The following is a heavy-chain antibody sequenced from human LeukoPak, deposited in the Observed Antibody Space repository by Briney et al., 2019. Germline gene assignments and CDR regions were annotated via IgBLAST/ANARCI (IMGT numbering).Heavy chain of an antibody. CDR1: GFTVSSNY. D-gene: IGHD2-2*01. Sequence: GGSLRLSCAASGFTVSSNYMSWVRQAPGKGLEWVSIIYSGGSTFYADSVKGRFTISRDNSKNTLYLQMNSLRAEDTAVYYCAKDMAVVVPAASDYWGQGTLVTVSS. CDR3: AKDMAVVVPAASDY. J-gene: IGHJ4*02. CDR2: IYSGGST. V-gene: IGHV3-53*01.